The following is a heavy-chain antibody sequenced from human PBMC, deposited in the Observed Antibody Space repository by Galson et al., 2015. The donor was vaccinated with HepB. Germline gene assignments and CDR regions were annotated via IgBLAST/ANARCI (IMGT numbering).Heavy chain of an antibody. CDR2: VDPQDGET. Sequence: VKVSCKVSGNSFIDYYIHWVQQTPGKGLAWMGSVDPQDGETLYAEKFQGRVTITADTSTDTAYMELSRLRDEDTAVYYCATDVGGSTEFDPWGQGTLVTVSS. V-gene: IGHV1-69-2*01. D-gene: IGHD4-23*01. CDR1: GNSFIDYY. CDR3: ATDVGGSTEFDP. J-gene: IGHJ5*02.